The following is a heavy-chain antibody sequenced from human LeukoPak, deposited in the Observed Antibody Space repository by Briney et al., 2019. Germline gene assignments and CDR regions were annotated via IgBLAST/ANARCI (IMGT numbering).Heavy chain of an antibody. CDR1: GYSISSGYY. CDR3: ARSLPGRIGAADF. J-gene: IGHJ4*02. D-gene: IGHD6-13*01. V-gene: IGHV4-38-2*02. Sequence: SETLSLTCTVSGYSISSGYYWGWIRQPPGKGLEWIGSIYHSGSTYYNPSLKSRVTISVDTSKNQFSLKLSSVTAADTAVYYCARSLPGRIGAADFWGQGTLVTVSS. CDR2: IYHSGST.